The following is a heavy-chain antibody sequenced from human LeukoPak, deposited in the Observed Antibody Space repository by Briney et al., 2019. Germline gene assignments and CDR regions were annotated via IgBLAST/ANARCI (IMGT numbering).Heavy chain of an antibody. CDR2: INHSGST. CDR1: GGSFSGYY. Sequence: SETLSLTCAVYGGSFSGYYWSWIRQPPGKGLEWIGEINHSGSTNYNPSLKSRVTISVDTSKNQFSLKLSSVTAADTAVYYCARRVCSGGSCYSEYFQHWGQGTLVTASS. CDR3: ARRVCSGGSCYSEYFQH. V-gene: IGHV4-34*01. J-gene: IGHJ1*01. D-gene: IGHD2-15*01.